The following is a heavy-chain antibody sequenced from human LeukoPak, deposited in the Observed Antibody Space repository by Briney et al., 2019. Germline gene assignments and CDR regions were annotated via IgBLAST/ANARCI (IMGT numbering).Heavy chain of an antibody. Sequence: GGSLRLSCAASGFTFSSYGMHWVRQAPGKGLEWVAFIRYDGSNKYYADSVKGRFTISRDNSKNTLYLQMNSLRAEDTAVYYCAKGDYDFWSGYWYWGQGTLVTVSS. D-gene: IGHD3-3*01. CDR2: IRYDGSNK. J-gene: IGHJ4*02. CDR1: GFTFSSYG. V-gene: IGHV3-30*02. CDR3: AKGDYDFWSGYWY.